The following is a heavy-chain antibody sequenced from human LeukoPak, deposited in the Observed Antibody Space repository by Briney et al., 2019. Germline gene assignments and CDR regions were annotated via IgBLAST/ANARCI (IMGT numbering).Heavy chain of an antibody. CDR2: ISDSGGRT. CDR1: GLTLSNYG. CDR3: TKARSASSSSCYNY. J-gene: IGHJ4*02. V-gene: IGHV3-23*01. D-gene: IGHD2-2*02. Sequence: GGSLRLSCAVSGLTLSNYGMSWVRQAPGKGLEWVAGISDSGGRTNYADSVKGRFTISRDNSKNTLELQMDSLRAEDTAVYYCTKARSASSSSCYNYWGQGILVTVSS.